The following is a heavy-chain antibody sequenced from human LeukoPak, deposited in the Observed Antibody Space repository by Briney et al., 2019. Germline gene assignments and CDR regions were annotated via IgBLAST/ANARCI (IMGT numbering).Heavy chain of an antibody. CDR2: IRYGANNK. CDR1: GFAFSSYC. CDR3: AKALLPMTTLTHFDY. D-gene: IGHD4-11*01. Sequence: GGSRRLSCAASGFAFSSYCMHCLRQAPGKGLEWVAFIRYGANNKYYADSVKGRFTISRDNSKNTLYLQMNSLRAEDRAVYYCAKALLPMTTLTHFDYWGQGTLVTVSS. J-gene: IGHJ4*02. V-gene: IGHV3-30*02.